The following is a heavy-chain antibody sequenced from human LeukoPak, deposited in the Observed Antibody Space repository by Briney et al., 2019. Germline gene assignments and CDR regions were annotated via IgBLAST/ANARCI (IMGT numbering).Heavy chain of an antibody. V-gene: IGHV1-69*13. CDR2: IIPIFGTA. D-gene: IGHD2-2*02. CDR1: GGTFSSYA. CDR3: ARVGYCSSTSCYTFDY. Sequence: GASVKVSCKASGGTFSSYAISWVRQAPGQGLEWMGGIIPIFGTANYAQKFQGRVTITADESTSTAYMELSSLRSEDTPVYYCARVGYCSSTSCYTFDYWGQGTLVTVSS. J-gene: IGHJ4*02.